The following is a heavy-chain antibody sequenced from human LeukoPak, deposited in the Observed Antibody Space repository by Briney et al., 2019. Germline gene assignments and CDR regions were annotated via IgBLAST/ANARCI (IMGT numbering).Heavy chain of an antibody. CDR3: AKDLSVVVPAAIGKDV. CDR1: GFTFSSYG. J-gene: IGHJ6*02. Sequence: PGRSLRLSCAASGFTFSSYGMHWVRQAPGKGLEWVAVISYDGSNKYYADSVKGRFTISRDNSKNTLYLQMNSLRAEDTAVYYCAKDLSVVVPAAIGKDVWGQGTTVTVSS. CDR2: ISYDGSNK. D-gene: IGHD2-2*01. V-gene: IGHV3-30*18.